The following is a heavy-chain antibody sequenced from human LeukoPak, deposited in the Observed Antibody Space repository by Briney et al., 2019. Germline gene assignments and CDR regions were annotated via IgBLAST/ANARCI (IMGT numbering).Heavy chain of an antibody. J-gene: IGHJ4*02. Sequence: PGGSLRLSCAASGFTFNNYVMNWVRQAPGKGLEWVSTISGSGETTYYAGSVKGRFTISRDNSKNTLYLQMNSLRAEDTAVYYCARGGGFSYGLAYWGQGILVTVSS. CDR3: ARGGGFSYGLAY. V-gene: IGHV3-23*01. CDR1: GFTFNNYV. D-gene: IGHD5-18*01. CDR2: ISGSGETT.